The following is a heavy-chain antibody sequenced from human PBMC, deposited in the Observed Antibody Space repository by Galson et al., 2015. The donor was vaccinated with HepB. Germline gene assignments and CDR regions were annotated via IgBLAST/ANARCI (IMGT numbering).Heavy chain of an antibody. CDR1: GGSISSSSYY. Sequence: SETLSLTCTVSGGSISSSSYYWGWIRQPPGKGLEWIGSIYYSGSTYYNPSLKSRATISVDTSKNQFSLKLSSVTAADTAVYYCARQDTYYYGSGSYGFDYWGQGTLVTVSS. V-gene: IGHV4-39*01. CDR3: ARQDTYYYGSGSYGFDY. CDR2: IYYSGST. D-gene: IGHD3-10*01. J-gene: IGHJ4*02.